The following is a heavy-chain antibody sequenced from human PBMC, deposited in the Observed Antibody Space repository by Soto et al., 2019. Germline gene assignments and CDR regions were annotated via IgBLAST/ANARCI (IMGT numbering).Heavy chain of an antibody. CDR3: ARLYYYGSGSYRYYYYYMDV. J-gene: IGHJ6*03. V-gene: IGHV4-59*08. CDR2: IYYSGST. D-gene: IGHD3-10*01. CDR1: GGSISSYY. Sequence: PSETLSLTCTVSGGSISSYYWSWIRQPPGKGLEWIGYIYYSGSTNYNPSLKSRVTISVDTSKNQFSLKLSSVTAADTAVYYCARLYYYGSGSYRYYYYYMDVWGKGTTVTVSS.